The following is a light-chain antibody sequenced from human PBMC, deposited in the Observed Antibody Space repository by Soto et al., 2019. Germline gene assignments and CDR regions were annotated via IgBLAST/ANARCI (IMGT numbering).Light chain of an antibody. Sequence: DIQMTQSPSSLSASVGDRVTITCRASQTISNWLAWYQQKPGRAPKLLIYAASTLESGVPSRFSGRGSGTEFTITSSSLQPDDFASYYCQHSNSHLCTFGQGTKLEIK. CDR1: QTISNW. J-gene: IGKJ2*02. CDR3: QHSNSHLCT. V-gene: IGKV1-5*01. CDR2: AAS.